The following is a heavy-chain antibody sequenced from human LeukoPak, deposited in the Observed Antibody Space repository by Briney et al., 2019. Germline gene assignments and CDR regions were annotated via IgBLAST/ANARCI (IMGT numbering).Heavy chain of an antibody. V-gene: IGHV1-2*02. D-gene: IGHD1-1*01. Sequence: ASVTVSCTASGYTFTGYYMHWVRQAPGQGLEWMGWINPNSGGTNYAQKFQGRVTMTRDTSISTAYMELSRLRSDDTAVYYCARKTNFRTTFDAFDIWGQGTMVTVSS. J-gene: IGHJ3*02. CDR2: INPNSGGT. CDR1: GYTFTGYY. CDR3: ARKTNFRTTFDAFDI.